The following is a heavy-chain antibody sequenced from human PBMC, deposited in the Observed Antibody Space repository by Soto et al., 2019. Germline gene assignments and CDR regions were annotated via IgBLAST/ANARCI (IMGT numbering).Heavy chain of an antibody. CDR2: FDPEDGEK. CDR1: RYTLTELS. D-gene: IGHD3-10*02. Sequence: ASVKVSCKVSRYTLTELSMHWVRQAPGKGLEWMGGFDPEDGEKIYAQKFQGRVTMTEDTSTDTAYMELSSLRSEDTAVYYCATGLSGDYVLGRGQYYFDYWGQGTLVTVSS. CDR3: ATGLSGDYVLGRGQYYFDY. J-gene: IGHJ4*02. V-gene: IGHV1-24*01.